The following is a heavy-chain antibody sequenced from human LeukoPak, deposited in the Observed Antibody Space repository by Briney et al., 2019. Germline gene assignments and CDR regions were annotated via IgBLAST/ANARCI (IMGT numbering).Heavy chain of an antibody. CDR3: ARGVVPAALDY. CDR2: ISYDGSNK. Sequence: QAGGSLRLSCAASGFTFSSYAMHWVRQAPGKGLEWVAVISYDGSNKYYADSVKGRFTISRDNSKNTLYLQMNSLRAEDTAVYYCARGVVPAALDYWGQGTLVTVSS. V-gene: IGHV3-30-3*01. D-gene: IGHD2-2*01. J-gene: IGHJ4*02. CDR1: GFTFSSYA.